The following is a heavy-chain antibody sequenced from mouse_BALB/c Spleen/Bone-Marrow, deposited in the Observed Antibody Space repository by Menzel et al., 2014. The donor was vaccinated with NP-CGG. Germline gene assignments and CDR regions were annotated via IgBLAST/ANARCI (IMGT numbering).Heavy chain of an antibody. Sequence: QVQLKQSGAELVKPGASVKLSCKASGYTFTSYYMYWVKQRPGQGLEWIGEIIPSNGDTNFNEKFKSKATLTVDKSSSTAYMQLSSLTSEDSAVYYCSREGAYWGQGTLVTVSA. CDR3: SREGAY. CDR2: IIPSNGDT. CDR1: GYTFTSYY. J-gene: IGHJ3*01. V-gene: IGHV1S81*02.